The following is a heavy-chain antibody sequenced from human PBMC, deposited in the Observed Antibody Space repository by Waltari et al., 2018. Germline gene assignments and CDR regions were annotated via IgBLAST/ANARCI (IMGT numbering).Heavy chain of an antibody. V-gene: IGHV4-59*01. CDR3: ARDPAAGTGGHHFDY. CDR2: ST. J-gene: IGHJ4*02. Sequence: STNYNPSLKSRVTISVDTSKNQFSLKLSSVTAADTAVYYCARDPAAGTGGHHFDYWGQGTLVTVSS. D-gene: IGHD6-13*01.